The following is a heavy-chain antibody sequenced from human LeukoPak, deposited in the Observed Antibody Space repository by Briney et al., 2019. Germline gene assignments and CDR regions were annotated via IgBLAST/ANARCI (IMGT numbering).Heavy chain of an antibody. D-gene: IGHD3-10*01. Sequence: PGGSLILSCAASGVTFSSHSMHWVRQAPGKGLVWVSGISNDGTSTTYADSVKGRFTISRDNAKNTLYLQMHSLRAEDTAVYSCARGWFGPDSCGQGTLVTVSS. CDR1: GVTFSSHS. CDR2: ISNDGTST. J-gene: IGHJ5*01. V-gene: IGHV3-74*01. CDR3: ARGWFGPDS.